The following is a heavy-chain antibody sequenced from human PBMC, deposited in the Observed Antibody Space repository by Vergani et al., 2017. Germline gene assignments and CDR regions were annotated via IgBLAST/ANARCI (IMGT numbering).Heavy chain of an antibody. CDR3: AKPFYDSSGTTDAFDI. CDR1: GFTFSSYA. V-gene: IGHV3-23*01. D-gene: IGHD3-22*01. J-gene: IGHJ3*02. Sequence: EVQLLESGGGLVQPGGSLRLSCAASGFTFSSYAMNWVRQAPGKGLEWVSAISGPGGGTYYADSVKGRFTISRDNSKNTLYLQMNSLSAEDTAVYYCAKPFYDSSGTTDAFDIWGQGTMVIVSS. CDR2: ISGPGGGT.